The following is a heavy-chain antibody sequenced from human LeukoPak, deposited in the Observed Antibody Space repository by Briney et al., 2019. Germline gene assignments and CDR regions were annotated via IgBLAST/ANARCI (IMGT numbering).Heavy chain of an antibody. CDR1: GGSISSYC. J-gene: IGHJ5*02. V-gene: IGHV4-59*12. D-gene: IGHD3-3*01. Sequence: SETLSLTCTVSGGSISSYCWSWIRQPPGKGLEWIGYIYYSGSTNYNPSLKSRVTISVDTSKNQFSLKLSSVTAADTAVYYCARGHSPPYYDFWSGYYCWFDPWGQGTLVTVSS. CDR2: IYYSGST. CDR3: ARGHSPPYYDFWSGYYCWFDP.